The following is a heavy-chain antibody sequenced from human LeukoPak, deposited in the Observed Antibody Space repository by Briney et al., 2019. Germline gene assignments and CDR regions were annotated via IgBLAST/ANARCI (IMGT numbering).Heavy chain of an antibody. CDR2: ISSSSSYI. V-gene: IGHV3-21*01. CDR1: GFTFSSYS. CDR3: ARGGRRLRFRYFDL. D-gene: IGHD5-12*01. Sequence: GGSLRLSCAASGFTFSSYSMNWVRQAPGKGLEWVSSISSSSSYIYYADSVKGRFTISRDNAKNSLYLQMNSLRAEDTAVYYCARGGRRLRFRYFDLWGRGTLVTVSS. J-gene: IGHJ2*01.